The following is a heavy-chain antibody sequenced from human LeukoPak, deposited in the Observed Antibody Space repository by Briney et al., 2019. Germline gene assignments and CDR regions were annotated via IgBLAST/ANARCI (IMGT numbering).Heavy chain of an antibody. V-gene: IGHV1-18*01. D-gene: IGHD3-3*01. J-gene: IGHJ4*02. CDR1: GYTFTSYG. CDR3: ARGDDFWSGRINYFDY. CDR2: ISAYNGNT. Sequence: ASVKVSCKASGYTFTSYGISWVRQAPGQGLEWMGWISAYNGNTNYAQKLQGRVTTTTDTSTSTAYMELRSLRSDDTAVYYCARGDDFWSGRINYFDYWGQGTLVTVSS.